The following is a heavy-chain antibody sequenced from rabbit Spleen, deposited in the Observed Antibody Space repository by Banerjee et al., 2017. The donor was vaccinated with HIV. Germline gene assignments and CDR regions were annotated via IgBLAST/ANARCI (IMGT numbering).Heavy chain of an antibody. V-gene: IGHV1S69*01. J-gene: IGHJ2*01. Sequence: QSLKESGGGLVTPGGTLTLTCTVSGFSLSNFAVSWVRQAPGKGLEWIGIIDASGSIYYASWAKGRFTISKTSTTVTLTITDLQPSDTATYFCAGQDSYADYGDFFGDAFDPWGPGTLVTVS. D-gene: IGHD2-1*01. CDR2: IDASGSI. CDR1: GFSLSNFA. CDR3: AGQDSYADYGDFFGDAFDP.